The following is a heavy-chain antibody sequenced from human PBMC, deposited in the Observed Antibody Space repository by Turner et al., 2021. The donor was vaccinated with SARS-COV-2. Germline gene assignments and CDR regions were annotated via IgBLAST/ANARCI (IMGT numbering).Heavy chain of an antibody. CDR1: GYTLTELS. CDR2: FDPEDGET. D-gene: IGHD6-19*01. Sequence: QVQLVQSGAEVKKPVASVKVSCKVSGYTLTELSMHWVRQAPGKGPEWMGGFDPEDGETIYAQKFQGRVTMTEDTSTDTAYMELSSLRSEDTAVYYCATGVAVAGTPSKYYYYYGMDVWGQGTTVTVSS. CDR3: ATGVAVAGTPSKYYYYYGMDV. V-gene: IGHV1-24*01. J-gene: IGHJ6*02.